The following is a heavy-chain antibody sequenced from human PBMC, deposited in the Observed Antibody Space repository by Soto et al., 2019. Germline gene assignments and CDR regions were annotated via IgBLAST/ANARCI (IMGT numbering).Heavy chain of an antibody. D-gene: IGHD4-17*01. CDR3: ARGAWESDYRNPKQHTTPFYYYMDV. CDR2: INPNSGGT. V-gene: IGHV1-2*04. Sequence: GASVKVSCKASGYTFTGYYMHWVRQAPGQGLEWMGWINPNSGGTNYAQKFQGWVTMTRDTSISTAYMELSRLRSDDTAVYYCARGAWESDYRNPKQHTTPFYYYMDVWGKGTTVTVSS. CDR1: GYTFTGYY. J-gene: IGHJ6*03.